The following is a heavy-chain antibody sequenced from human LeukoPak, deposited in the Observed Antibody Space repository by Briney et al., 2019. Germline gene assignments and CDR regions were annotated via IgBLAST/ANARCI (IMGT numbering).Heavy chain of an antibody. CDR2: IYHTGST. J-gene: IGHJ4*02. CDR1: GGSISSYY. CDR3: ARHYIQPPHYFDY. V-gene: IGHV4-59*08. D-gene: IGHD2-2*01. Sequence: SETLSLTCTVSGGSISSYYWSWIRQPPGKGLEWIGFIYHTGSTHYNPSLKSRVTVSVDTSKNQFSLKLSAVTAADTAVYYCARHYIQPPHYFDYWGQGTLVTVSS.